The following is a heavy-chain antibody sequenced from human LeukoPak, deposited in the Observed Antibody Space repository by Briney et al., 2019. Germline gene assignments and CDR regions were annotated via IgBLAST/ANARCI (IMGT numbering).Heavy chain of an antibody. CDR2: IYYTGST. D-gene: IGHD6-13*01. Sequence: SETLSLTCSVSGGSISSLYWSWIRQPPGKGLEWIGYIYYTGSTNYNPSLKSRVTMFVDMSKNQFSLRLSSVTAADTAVYYCARQNPAAAGQGLDYWGQGALVTVSS. V-gene: IGHV4-59*08. J-gene: IGHJ4*02. CDR3: ARQNPAAAGQGLDY. CDR1: GGSISSLY.